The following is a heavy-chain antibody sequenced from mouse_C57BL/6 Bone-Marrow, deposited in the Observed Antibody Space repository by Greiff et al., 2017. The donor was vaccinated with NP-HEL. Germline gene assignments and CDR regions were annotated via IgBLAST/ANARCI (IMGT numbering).Heavy chain of an antibody. CDR2: ISDDGSN. D-gene: IGHD2-5*01. CDR3: ANHYSNLALAY. J-gene: IGHJ3*01. V-gene: IGHV3-6*01. Sequence: DVKLQESGPGLVKPSQSLSLTCSVTGYSITSGYYWNWIRQFPGNKLEWMGYISDDGSNNYNPSLKNRISITRDTSKNQFFLKLNSVTTEDTATYYCANHYSNLALAYWGQGTLVTVSA. CDR1: GYSITSGYY.